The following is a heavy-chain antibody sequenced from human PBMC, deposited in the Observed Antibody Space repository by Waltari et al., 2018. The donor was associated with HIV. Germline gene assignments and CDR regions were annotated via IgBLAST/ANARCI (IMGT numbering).Heavy chain of an antibody. CDR1: GGTFSSYA. CDR3: ARDEEEDIVLMVYAL. Sequence: QVQLVQSGAEVKKPGSSVKVSCKASGGTFSSYAISWVRQAPGQGLEWMGMIIPILGIANYAQKFQGRVTITADKSTSTAYMELSSLRSEDTAVYYCARDEEEDIVLMVYALWGQGTLVTVSS. D-gene: IGHD2-8*01. J-gene: IGHJ4*02. CDR2: IIPILGIA. V-gene: IGHV1-69*04.